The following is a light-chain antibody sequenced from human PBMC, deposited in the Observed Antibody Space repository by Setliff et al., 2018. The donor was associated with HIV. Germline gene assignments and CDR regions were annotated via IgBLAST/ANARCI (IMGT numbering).Light chain of an antibody. J-gene: IGLJ1*01. V-gene: IGLV1-40*01. CDR2: GNN. Sequence: ELTQPPSVSVAPGQRVTISCTGSSSNIGAHYDVHWYQQLPGTAPKLLIYGNNNRPSGVPDRFSGSKSGTSASLAITGLQAEDEADYYCQSYDSSLSGYVFGTGTKVTVL. CDR3: QSYDSSLSGYV. CDR1: SSNIGAHYD.